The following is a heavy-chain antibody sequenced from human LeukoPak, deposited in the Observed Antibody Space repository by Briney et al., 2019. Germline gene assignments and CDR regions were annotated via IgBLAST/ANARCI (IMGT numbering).Heavy chain of an antibody. V-gene: IGHV1-2*02. D-gene: IGHD6-6*01. J-gene: IGHJ3*02. CDR3: ARDETSSSDNAFDI. Sequence: ASVKVSCXTSGYTFTAYHVHWVRQARGQGLEWMGWMNPKNGDTNYAQRFQGRVTMTGDTSINTAYLELTRLTSDDTAVYYCARDETSSSDNAFDIWGQGTMVTVSS. CDR2: MNPKNGDT. CDR1: GYTFTAYH.